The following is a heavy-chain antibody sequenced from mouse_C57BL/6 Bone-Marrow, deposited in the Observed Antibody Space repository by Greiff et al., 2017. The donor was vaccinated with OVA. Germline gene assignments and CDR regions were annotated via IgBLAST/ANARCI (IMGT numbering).Heavy chain of an antibody. D-gene: IGHD2-5*01. CDR3: ARYSPYSNYWYFDV. CDR2: IRNKANGYTT. V-gene: IGHV7-3*01. Sequence: EVMLVESGGGLVQPGGSLSLSCAASGFTFTDYYMSWVRQPPGKALEWLGFIRNKANGYTTEYSASVKGRFTISRDNSQSILYLQMNALRAEDSATYYCARYSPYSNYWYFDVWGTGTTVTVSS. J-gene: IGHJ1*03. CDR1: GFTFTDYY.